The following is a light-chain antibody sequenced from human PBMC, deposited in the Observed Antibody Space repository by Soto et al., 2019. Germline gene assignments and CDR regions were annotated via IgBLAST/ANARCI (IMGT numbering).Light chain of an antibody. CDR1: SSDVGGYNY. J-gene: IGLJ1*01. Sequence: QSALTHPASVSGSPGQSITISCTGTSSDVGGYNYVSWYQQHPGKAPKLMIYEVSNRPSGVSNRFSGSKSGNTASLTISGLQAEDEADYYCSSYTSSSLWVFGTGTKVTVL. CDR2: EVS. V-gene: IGLV2-14*01. CDR3: SSYTSSSLWV.